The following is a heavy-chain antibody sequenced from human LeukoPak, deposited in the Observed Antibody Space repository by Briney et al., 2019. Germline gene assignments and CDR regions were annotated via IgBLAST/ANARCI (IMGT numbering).Heavy chain of an antibody. V-gene: IGHV3-7*03. CDR2: IKEDGSLT. J-gene: IGHJ3*02. Sequence: GGSLRLSCAASGFTFSTSWMDWVRQAPGKGLEWAASIKEDGSLTFYVDSVKGRFTISRDNAKNSLYLQMNSLRVDDTAVYYCVRDRGYKAFDIWGQGTMVTVSS. D-gene: IGHD5-18*01. CDR3: VRDRGYKAFDI. CDR1: GFTFSTSW.